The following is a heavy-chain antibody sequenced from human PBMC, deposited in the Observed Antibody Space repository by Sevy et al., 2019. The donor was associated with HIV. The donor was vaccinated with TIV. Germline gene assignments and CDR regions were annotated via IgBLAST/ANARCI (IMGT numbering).Heavy chain of an antibody. CDR2: INHSGST. V-gene: IGHV4-34*01. CDR1: GGSFSGYY. CDR3: ARYRMAGNFDY. D-gene: IGHD6-19*01. Sequence: SETLSLTCAVYGGSFSGYYWNWIRQPPGKGLEWIGEINHSGSTNYNPSLKSRVTISVDTSKNQFSLKLSSVTAADTAVYYCARYRMAGNFDYWGRGTLVTVSS. J-gene: IGHJ4*01.